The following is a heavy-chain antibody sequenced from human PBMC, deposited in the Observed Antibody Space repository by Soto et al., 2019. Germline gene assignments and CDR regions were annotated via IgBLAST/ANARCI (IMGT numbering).Heavy chain of an antibody. D-gene: IGHD3-16*01. CDR2: IHTSGST. CDR3: ARGGGNPASTNDF. J-gene: IGHJ4*02. Sequence: QVQLQQWGGGLLKPSETLSLTCGLHRGSFSYFHWSWIRQPPGKGLEWIGEIHTSGSTNYNPSLRSRVTMSIHTSAMQFSLTLNSVTAADTAVYYCARGGGNPASTNDFWGQGALVTVSS. V-gene: IGHV4-34*01. CDR1: RGSFSYFH.